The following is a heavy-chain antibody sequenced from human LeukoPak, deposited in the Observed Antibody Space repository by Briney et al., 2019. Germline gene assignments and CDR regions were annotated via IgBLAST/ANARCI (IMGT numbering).Heavy chain of an antibody. CDR3: AKDNTIVATMTLDY. J-gene: IGHJ4*02. Sequence: GGSLRLSCAASGVTFDEYTMHWVRQAPGEGLEWVSLISWDGGRIDYADSVKGRFTISRDNSKNSLYLQMNSLRTEDTALYYCAKDNTIVATMTLDYWGQGTLVTVST. D-gene: IGHD5-12*01. CDR1: GVTFDEYT. V-gene: IGHV3-43*01. CDR2: ISWDGGRI.